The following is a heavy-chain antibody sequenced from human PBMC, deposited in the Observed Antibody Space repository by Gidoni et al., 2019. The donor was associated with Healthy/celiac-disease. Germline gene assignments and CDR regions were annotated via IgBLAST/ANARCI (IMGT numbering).Heavy chain of an antibody. CDR1: GFTFSSYS. D-gene: IGHD5-18*01. J-gene: IGHJ6*03. CDR2: ISSSSSTI. CDR3: ARCGYSYGSYYYYYYMDV. Sequence: EVQLVESGGGLVQPGGSLRLSCAASGFTFSSYSRNWVRQAPGKGLEWVSYISSSSSTIYYADSVKGRFTISRDNAKNSLYLQMNSLRAEDTAVYYCARCGYSYGSYYYYYYMDVWGKGTTVTVSS. V-gene: IGHV3-48*01.